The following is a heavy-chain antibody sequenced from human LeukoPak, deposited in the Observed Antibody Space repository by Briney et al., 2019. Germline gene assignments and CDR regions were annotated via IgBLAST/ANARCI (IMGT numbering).Heavy chain of an antibody. CDR2: IFYSGST. CDR1: GGSISTANYY. D-gene: IGHD2/OR15-2a*01. Sequence: SETLSLTCTVSGGSISTANYYWGWVRQPPGKGLEWIGNIFYSGSTYYNPSLKSRVTISVDKSKNQFSLKLSSVTAADTAVYYCARKRFFPKILFDYWGQGTLVTVSS. CDR3: ARKRFFPKILFDY. J-gene: IGHJ4*02. V-gene: IGHV4-39*07.